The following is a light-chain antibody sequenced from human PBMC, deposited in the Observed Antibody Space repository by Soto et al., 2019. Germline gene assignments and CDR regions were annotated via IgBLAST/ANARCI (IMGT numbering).Light chain of an antibody. Sequence: QSVLTQPASVSGSPGQSITLSCTGTSSDIGGYDYVSWYQRHPGKAPKLIIYDVNNRPSGVSNRVSGSKSGNTASLTISGLQAEDEADYYCTSYASGSSHVVFGGGTKPTVL. CDR3: TSYASGSSHVV. V-gene: IGLV2-14*01. CDR1: SSDIGGYDY. J-gene: IGLJ2*01. CDR2: DVN.